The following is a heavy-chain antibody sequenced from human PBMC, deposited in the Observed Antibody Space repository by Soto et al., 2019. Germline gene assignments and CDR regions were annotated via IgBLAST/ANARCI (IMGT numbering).Heavy chain of an antibody. Sequence: PSETLSLTCAVSGDSIIGIYHWACIRQPPGRSLEWIGYIFYSGSTNYTPSLKSRVTISVDTSKNQFSLKLSSGTAADTAVYYCARGAPRPRDVPTYFHFWGQGTLVTVSS. CDR2: IFYSGST. CDR1: GDSIIGIYH. CDR3: ARGAPRPRDVPTYFHF. J-gene: IGHJ4*02. V-gene: IGHV4-59*01.